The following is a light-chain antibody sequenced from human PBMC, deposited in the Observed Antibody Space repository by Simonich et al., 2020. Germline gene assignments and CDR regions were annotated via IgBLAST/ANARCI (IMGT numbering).Light chain of an antibody. CDR3: CSYAGSRWV. Sequence: QSALTQPRSVSGSPGQSVTISCTGTSSDVGGYNYVSWYQQHPGKAPKLMIYDVSKRPSGVPDRFSGSKSGNPASLTISGLQAEDEADYYCCSYAGSRWVFGGGTKLTVL. CDR2: DVS. V-gene: IGLV2-11*01. CDR1: SSDVGGYNY. J-gene: IGLJ3*02.